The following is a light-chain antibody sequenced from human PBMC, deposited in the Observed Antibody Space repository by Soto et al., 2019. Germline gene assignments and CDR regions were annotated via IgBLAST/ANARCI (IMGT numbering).Light chain of an antibody. CDR1: QDIRNY. CDR3: QQYENLPYT. CDR2: DAS. V-gene: IGKV1-33*01. J-gene: IGKJ2*01. Sequence: DIQMTQSPSSLSASVGDRVTITCQANQDIRNYLNWYQQKPGKAPKLLIYDASNLQTGVPSRFSGSGSGTDFTFTISSLQPEDIATYYCQQYENLPYTFGQGTKLEIK.